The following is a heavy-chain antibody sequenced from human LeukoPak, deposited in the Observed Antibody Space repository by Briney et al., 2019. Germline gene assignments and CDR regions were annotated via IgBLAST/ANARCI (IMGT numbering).Heavy chain of an antibody. V-gene: IGHV1-24*01. D-gene: IGHD3-22*01. CDR3: ATAPPRDYDSSGYYY. J-gene: IGHJ4*02. CDR1: GYTLTELS. Sequence: ASVKVSCKVSGYTLTELSMHWVRQAPGKGLEWMGGFDPEDGETIYAQKFQGRVTMTEDTSTDTAYMELSSLRSEDTAVYYCATAPPRDYDSSGYYYWGQGTLVTVSS. CDR2: FDPEDGET.